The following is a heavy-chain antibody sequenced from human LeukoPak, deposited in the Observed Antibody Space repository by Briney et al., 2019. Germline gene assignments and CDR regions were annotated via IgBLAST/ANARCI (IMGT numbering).Heavy chain of an antibody. Sequence: SETLSLTCTVSGGSTSSYYWSWIRQPPGKGLEWTGNVHNSGTTNYNPSLKSRVTILLDRAKNQFSLKLTSMTAADTAVYFCAVGPNHYYFDDWGQGTLVTVSS. V-gene: IGHV4-59*01. J-gene: IGHJ4*02. CDR1: GGSTSSYY. CDR2: VHNSGTT. CDR3: AVGPNHYYFDD. D-gene: IGHD1-14*01.